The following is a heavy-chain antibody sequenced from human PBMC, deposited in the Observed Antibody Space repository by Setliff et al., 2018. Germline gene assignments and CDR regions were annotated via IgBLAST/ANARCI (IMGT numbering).Heavy chain of an antibody. CDR1: GGSISSSSYY. J-gene: IGHJ4*02. V-gene: IGHV4-39*01. CDR3: ARHVLSQSGLYVDY. D-gene: IGHD2-8*01. Sequence: PSETLSLTCTVSGGSISSSSYYWGWIRQPPGKGLEWIGSIYYSGSTYYNPSLESRVTISVDTSKNQFSLKLSSVTAADTAVYYCARHVLSQSGLYVDYWGQGTLVTVSS. CDR2: IYYSGST.